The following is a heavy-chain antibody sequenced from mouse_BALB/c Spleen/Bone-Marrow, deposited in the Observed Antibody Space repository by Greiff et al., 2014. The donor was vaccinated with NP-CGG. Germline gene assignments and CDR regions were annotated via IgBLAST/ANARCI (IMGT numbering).Heavy chain of an antibody. CDR1: GFNIKDYY. V-gene: IGHV14-4*02. D-gene: IGHD4-1*01. Sequence: EVKLVESGAELVRPGASVKLSCTASGFNIKDYYMHWVKQRPEQGLEWIGRIDPANGDTEYDPKFQGKATMTADTSSNTAYLQFTSLTSENSAVNVCNAGETGPFAYWGQGTLVTVSA. CDR2: IDPANGDT. J-gene: IGHJ3*01. CDR3: NAGETGPFAY.